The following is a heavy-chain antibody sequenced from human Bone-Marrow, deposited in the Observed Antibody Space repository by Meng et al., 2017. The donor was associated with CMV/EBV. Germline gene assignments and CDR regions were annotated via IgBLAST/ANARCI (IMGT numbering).Heavy chain of an antibody. CDR2: ISAYNGNT. J-gene: IGHJ6*02. V-gene: IGHV1-18*01. CDR1: GYTFTSYG. D-gene: IGHD2-2*02. Sequence: ASVTVSCKASGYTFTSYGISWVRQAPGQGIEWMGWISAYNGNTNYAQKLQGRVTMTTDTSTSTAYMELRSLRSEDTAVYYCARPGKGYCSSTSCYTYGYYYYYGMDVWGQGTTVTVSS. CDR3: ARPGKGYCSSTSCYTYGYYYYYGMDV.